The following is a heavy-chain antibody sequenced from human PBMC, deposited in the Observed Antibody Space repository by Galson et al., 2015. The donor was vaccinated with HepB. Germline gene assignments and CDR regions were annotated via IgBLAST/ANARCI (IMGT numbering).Heavy chain of an antibody. V-gene: IGHV3-53*01. Sequence: SLRLSCAASGFIVSRNHMSWVRQAPGKGLEWVSVIYSGGTTYYADSVKGRFTISRDNSKNTLYLHMNNLRAEDTAVYYCAREYSASWYSGLGYWGLGTLVSVSS. CDR1: GFIVSRNH. CDR2: IYSGGTT. D-gene: IGHD5-12*01. CDR3: AREYSASWYSGLGY. J-gene: IGHJ4*02.